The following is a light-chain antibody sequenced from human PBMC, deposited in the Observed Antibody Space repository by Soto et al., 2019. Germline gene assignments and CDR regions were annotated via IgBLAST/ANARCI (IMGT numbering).Light chain of an antibody. Sequence: DIVLTQSPLSLPVTPGEPASISCRSSQSLLHSNGYNSLDWYLQKPGQSPQLLIYLGSNRASGVPDRFSGSGSGTDFTLKISRVEAEDVGVYYCMQALQAPVTFGGGTKVEIK. V-gene: IGKV2-28*01. CDR2: LGS. J-gene: IGKJ4*01. CDR1: QSLLHSNGYNS. CDR3: MQALQAPVT.